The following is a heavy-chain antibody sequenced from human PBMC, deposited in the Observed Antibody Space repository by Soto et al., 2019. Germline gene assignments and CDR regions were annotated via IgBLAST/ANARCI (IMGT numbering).Heavy chain of an antibody. V-gene: IGHV3-23*01. CDR3: AKVKVGAITISFFDY. J-gene: IGHJ4*02. CDR2: ISGSGGST. Sequence: GGSLRLSCAASGFTFSSYATSWVRQAPGKGLEWVSAISGSGGSTYYADSVEGRFTISRDNSKKTLYLQMNSLRAEDTAVYYCAKVKVGAITISFFDYWGQGTLVTVSS. CDR1: GFTFSSYA. D-gene: IGHD3-22*01.